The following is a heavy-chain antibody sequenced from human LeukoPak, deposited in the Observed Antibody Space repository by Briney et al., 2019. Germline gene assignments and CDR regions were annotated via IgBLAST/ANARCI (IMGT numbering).Heavy chain of an antibody. CDR1: GFTFSSYE. CDR3: AKNQEPEY. V-gene: IGHV3-48*03. D-gene: IGHD1-14*01. CDR2: ISSSGSTI. J-gene: IGHJ4*02. Sequence: GGSLRLSCAASGFTFSSYEMNWVRQAPGKGLEWVSYISSSGSTIYYADSVKGRFTISRDNAKNSLFLQMNSLRAEDTALYYCAKNQEPEYLGQGTLVTVSA.